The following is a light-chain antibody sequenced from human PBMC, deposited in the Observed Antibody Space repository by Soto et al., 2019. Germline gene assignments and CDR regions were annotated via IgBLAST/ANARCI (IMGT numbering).Light chain of an antibody. J-gene: IGKJ5*01. V-gene: IGKV3-11*01. CDR1: QSIDSY. CDR3: QQRDSWPIT. CDR2: GAS. Sequence: VVTQSPGTLSLSPGERATLSCRASQSIDSYLVWYQQKPGQAPRLLIFGASNRATGIPARFSGSGSGTDFTLTINSLEPDDFAVYYCQQRDSWPITFGQGTRLEIK.